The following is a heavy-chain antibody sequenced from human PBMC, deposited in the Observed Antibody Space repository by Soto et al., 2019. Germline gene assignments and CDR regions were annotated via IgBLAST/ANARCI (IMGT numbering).Heavy chain of an antibody. CDR2: TYYRSKWYN. J-gene: IGHJ6*03. CDR3: ARDRDCSSTSCYDYYYYMDV. V-gene: IGHV6-1*01. D-gene: IGHD2-2*01. Sequence: WVRQAPGQGLEWLGRTYYRSKWYNDYAVSVKSRITINPDTSKNQFSLQLNSVTPEDTAVYYCARDRDCSSTSCYDYYYYMDVWGKGTTVTVSS.